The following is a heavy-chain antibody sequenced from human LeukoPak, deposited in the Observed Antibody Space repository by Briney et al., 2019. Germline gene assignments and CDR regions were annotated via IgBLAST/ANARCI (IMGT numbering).Heavy chain of an antibody. V-gene: IGHV3-48*03. D-gene: IGHD3-9*01. J-gene: IGHJ4*02. CDR3: ARDRDILTGYDSFDY. CDR2: ISSSGMTI. CDR1: GFTFNNYE. Sequence: GGSLRLSCAASGFTFNNYEFNWIRQAPGKGLEWVSFISSSGMTIYYADVVKGRFTISRDNAKNSVFLQMSSLRVEDTAVYYCARDRDILTGYDSFDYWGQGTPVTVSS.